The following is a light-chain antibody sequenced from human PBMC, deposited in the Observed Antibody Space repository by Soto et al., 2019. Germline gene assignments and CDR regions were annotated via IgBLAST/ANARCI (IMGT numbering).Light chain of an antibody. CDR2: ATS. CDR1: QAISSY. Sequence: DIQLTQSPSSLSASVGDRVTITCRASQAISSYLAWYQQKPGKVPELLIYATSTSQSGAPSRFSGSGSGTDFTLTISSLQPEDVATYYCHKYNHAPTFGGGTKVEIK. J-gene: IGKJ4*01. CDR3: HKYNHAPT. V-gene: IGKV1-27*01.